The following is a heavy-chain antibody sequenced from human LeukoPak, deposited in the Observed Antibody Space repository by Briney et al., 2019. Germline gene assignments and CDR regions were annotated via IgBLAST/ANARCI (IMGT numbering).Heavy chain of an antibody. J-gene: IGHJ4*02. CDR2: IIPIFGTA. V-gene: IGHV1-69*13. Sequence: ASVKVSCKASGGTFSSYAISWVRQAPGQGLEWMGGIIPIFGTANHAQKFQGRVTIAADESTSTAYMELSSLRSEDTAVYYCARDPIAVAGPFDYWGQGTLVTVSS. D-gene: IGHD6-19*01. CDR1: GGTFSSYA. CDR3: ARDPIAVAGPFDY.